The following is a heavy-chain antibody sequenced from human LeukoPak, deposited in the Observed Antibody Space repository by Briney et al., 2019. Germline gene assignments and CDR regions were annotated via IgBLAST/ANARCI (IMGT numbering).Heavy chain of an antibody. V-gene: IGHV4-39*01. J-gene: IGHJ4*02. CDR1: GGSISSSSYY. Sequence: SETLSLTCTVSGGSISSSSYYWGWIRQPPGKGLEWIGSIYYSGSTYYNPSLKSRVTISVDTSKDQFSLKLSSVTAADTAVYYCARRRFMVRGVSYFDYWGQGTLVTVSS. D-gene: IGHD3-10*01. CDR2: IYYSGST. CDR3: ARRRFMVRGVSYFDY.